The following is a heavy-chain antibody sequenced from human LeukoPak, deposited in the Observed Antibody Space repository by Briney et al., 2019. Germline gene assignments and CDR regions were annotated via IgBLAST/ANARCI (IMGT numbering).Heavy chain of an antibody. J-gene: IGHJ4*02. CDR1: GFTFSSYA. D-gene: IGHD3-9*01. Sequence: GESLRLSCAASGFTFSSYAMSWVRQAPGKGLEWVSGIGASGGSTYYADSVKGRFTISRDNSKNTLYLQMNSLRTEDTAVYYCAKAEGYDILTGLDYWGQGTLVTVSS. V-gene: IGHV3-23*01. CDR2: IGASGGST. CDR3: AKAEGYDILTGLDY.